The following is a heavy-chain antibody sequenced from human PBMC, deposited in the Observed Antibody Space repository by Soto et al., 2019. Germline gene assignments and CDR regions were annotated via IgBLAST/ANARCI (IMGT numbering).Heavy chain of an antibody. CDR2: VYYSGNT. D-gene: IGHD6-13*01. CDR3: ARKGAAASYAHYYMDV. Sequence: SETLSLTCTVSGVSISPYYWSWIRQPPGKGLEWIGYVYYSGNTNYNPSLESRVTISVDTSRNRFSLNLTSATAADTAVYYCARKGAAASYAHYYMDVWGRGTAVTVSS. V-gene: IGHV4-59*01. J-gene: IGHJ6*03. CDR1: GVSISPYY.